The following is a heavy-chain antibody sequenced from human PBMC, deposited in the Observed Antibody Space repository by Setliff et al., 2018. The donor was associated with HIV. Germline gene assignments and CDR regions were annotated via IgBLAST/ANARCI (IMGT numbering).Heavy chain of an antibody. Sequence: SETLSLTCAVYGGSFSSYSWTWIRQPPGKGLEWIGEINRSGSTNYNPSLKSRLTIIVDTSKNQFSLKLNSVTAADTAVYYCGSIMVGGAMSYSYYYMDVWGKVTTVTVSS. J-gene: IGHJ6*03. CDR2: INRSGST. CDR3: GSIMVGGAMSYSYYYMDV. CDR1: GGSFSSYS. D-gene: IGHD3-16*01. V-gene: IGHV4-34*01.